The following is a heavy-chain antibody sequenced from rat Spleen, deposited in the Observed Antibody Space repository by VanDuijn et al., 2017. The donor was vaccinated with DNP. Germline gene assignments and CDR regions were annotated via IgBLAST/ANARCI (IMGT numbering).Heavy chain of an antibody. CDR2: ISTSGGST. V-gene: IGHV5-25*01. CDR1: GFAFSDYY. J-gene: IGHJ3*01. CDR3: ARHGYSSYRFAY. Sequence: EVQLVESGGGLVRPGRSLKLSCAASGFAFSDYYMAWVRQAPTKGLEWVASISTSGGSTFYRDSVKGRFTVSRDNAKDTLYLQMDSLRSEDTATYYCARHGYSSYRFAYWGQGTLVTVSS. D-gene: IGHD1-2*01.